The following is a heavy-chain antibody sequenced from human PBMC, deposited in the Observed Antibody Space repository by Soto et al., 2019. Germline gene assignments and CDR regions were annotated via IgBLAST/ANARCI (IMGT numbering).Heavy chain of an antibody. V-gene: IGHV4-4*02. CDR1: GGSISSSDW. D-gene: IGHD4-17*01. CDR3: ARDPGDGDYEGYYYYGMDV. Sequence: QVQLQESGPGLVKPSGTLSLTCAVSGGSISSSDWWSWVRQPPGKGLEWIGEIYHSGNTNYNPSLKSRVTISLDKSKNQSSLKLSSVSAADTAVYYCARDPGDGDYEGYYYYGMDVWGQGTTVTVSS. J-gene: IGHJ6*02. CDR2: IYHSGNT.